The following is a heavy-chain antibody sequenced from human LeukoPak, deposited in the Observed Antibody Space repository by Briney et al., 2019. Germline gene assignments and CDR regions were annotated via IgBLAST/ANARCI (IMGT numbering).Heavy chain of an antibody. Sequence: PSETLSLTCTVSGGSISSYYWSRIRQPPGKGLEWIGYIYYSGSTNYNPSLKSRVTISVDTSKNQFSLKLSSVTAADTAAYYCARGDGFAFDIWGQGTMVTVSS. CDR2: IYYSGST. CDR3: ARGDGFAFDI. J-gene: IGHJ3*02. V-gene: IGHV4-59*01. CDR1: GGSISSYY. D-gene: IGHD3-10*01.